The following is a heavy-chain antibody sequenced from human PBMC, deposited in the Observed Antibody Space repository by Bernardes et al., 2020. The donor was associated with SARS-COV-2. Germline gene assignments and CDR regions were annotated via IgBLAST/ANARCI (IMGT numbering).Heavy chain of an antibody. J-gene: IGHJ4*02. Sequence: GWSLILSCAASGFVFRNAWMNWVRQAPGKGLEWVGRIKSDTDGGTTVYAAPVAGRFSISRDDSKDTLYLQLNRLKTEDTAVYYCVTKWGMGEGPTWYYFDHWGQGTLVTVSS. D-gene: IGHD2-8*02. CDR3: VTKWGMGEGPTWYYFDH. CDR2: IKSDTDGGTT. CDR1: GFVFRNAW. V-gene: IGHV3-15*01.